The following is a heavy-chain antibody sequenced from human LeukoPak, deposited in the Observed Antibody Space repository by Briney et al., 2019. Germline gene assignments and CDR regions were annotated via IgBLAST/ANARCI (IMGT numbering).Heavy chain of an antibody. CDR3: ARDSRMDSSGWYVWFDP. V-gene: IGHV4-38-2*02. CDR2: IYHSGST. CDR1: GGSISSYY. D-gene: IGHD6-19*01. Sequence: SETLSLTCTVSGGSISSYYWGWIRQPPGKGLEWIGSIYHSGSTYYNPSLKSRVTISVDTSKNQFSLKLSSVTAADTAVYYCARDSRMDSSGWYVWFDPWGQGTLVTVSS. J-gene: IGHJ5*02.